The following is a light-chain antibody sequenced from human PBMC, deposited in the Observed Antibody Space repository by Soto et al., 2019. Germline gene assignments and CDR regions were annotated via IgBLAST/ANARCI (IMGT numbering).Light chain of an antibody. CDR3: QQFGNSPPYT. CDR1: QSVSSSY. Sequence: EIVLTQSPGTLSLSPGERATLPCRASQSVSSSYLAWYQQKPGQAPRLLIYGASSRATGIPDRFSGSGSGTDFTLTISRLEPEDFAVYYCQQFGNSPPYTFGQGTKLEIK. V-gene: IGKV3-20*01. J-gene: IGKJ2*01. CDR2: GAS.